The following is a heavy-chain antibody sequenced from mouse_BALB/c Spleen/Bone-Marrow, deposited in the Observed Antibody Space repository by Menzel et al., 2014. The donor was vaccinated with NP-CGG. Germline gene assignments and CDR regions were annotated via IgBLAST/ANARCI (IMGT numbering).Heavy chain of an antibody. V-gene: IGHV14-3*02. J-gene: IGHJ3*01. Sequence: VQLQQSGAELVKPGAAVKLSCTASGFNIKDTYMHWVKQRPEQGLEWIGRIDPANGNTKYDPKFQGKATITTDTSSNTAYLQLRSPTSEDTAVYYCARYDYRYSWFAYWGQGTLVTVSA. CDR1: GFNIKDTY. CDR2: IDPANGNT. D-gene: IGHD2-14*01. CDR3: ARYDYRYSWFAY.